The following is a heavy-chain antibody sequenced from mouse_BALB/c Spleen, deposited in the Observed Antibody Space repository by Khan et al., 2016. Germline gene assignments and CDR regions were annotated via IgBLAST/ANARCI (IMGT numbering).Heavy chain of an antibody. J-gene: IGHJ3*01. CDR1: GYTFTSYH. Sequence: QVQLQQPGAELVKPGASVKLSCKASGYTFTSYHLYWVKQRPGQGLEWIGGINPSSGDTKFTEKFKRKATLTVDKSSSIVYMQLNSLTSEDSAVYYGTGEGAFAYWGQGTLVTVSA. CDR2: INPSSGDT. V-gene: IGHV1S81*02. CDR3: TGEGAFAY.